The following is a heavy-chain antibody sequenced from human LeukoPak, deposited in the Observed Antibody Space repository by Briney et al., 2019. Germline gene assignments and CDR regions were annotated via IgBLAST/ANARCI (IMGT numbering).Heavy chain of an antibody. CDR1: GFTVSSNY. CDR2: IYSGGST. J-gene: IGHJ4*02. D-gene: IGHD2/OR15-2a*01. V-gene: IGHV3-53*01. CDR3: ARSITFSPDFDY. Sequence: GGSLRLSCAASGFTVSSNYMSWVRQAPGKGLEWVSVIYSGGSTYYADSVKGRFTISRDNSKNTLYLQMNSLRAEDTAVYYCARSITFSPDFDYWGQGALVTVSS.